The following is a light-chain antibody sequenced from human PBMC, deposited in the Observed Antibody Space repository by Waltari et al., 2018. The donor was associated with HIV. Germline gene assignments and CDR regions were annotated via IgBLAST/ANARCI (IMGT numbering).Light chain of an antibody. V-gene: IGKV3-15*01. CDR2: GTS. CDR3: QQYKTWPQT. CDR1: QRVTTN. J-gene: IGKJ1*01. Sequence: DIEMTQSPATLSVSPGARVTLSCRANQRVTTNLAWYQQKPGQAPRLLIYGTSTRATGCPGRFSGSGSGTEFTLTISSLQSEDFAVYYCQQYKTWPQTFGQGTRVEI.